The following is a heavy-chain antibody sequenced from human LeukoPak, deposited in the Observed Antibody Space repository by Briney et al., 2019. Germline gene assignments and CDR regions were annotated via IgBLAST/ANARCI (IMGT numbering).Heavy chain of an antibody. CDR3: AKARRTVGATGRYYFDY. CDR2: IRYDGSNK. V-gene: IGHV3-30*02. Sequence: PGGSLRLSCAASGFTFSSYGMHWVRQAPGKGLEWVAFIRYDGSNKYYADSVKGRFTISRDNSKNTLYLQMNSLRAEDTAVYYCAKARRTVGATGRYYFDYWGQGTLVTVSS. D-gene: IGHD1-26*01. CDR1: GFTFSSYG. J-gene: IGHJ4*02.